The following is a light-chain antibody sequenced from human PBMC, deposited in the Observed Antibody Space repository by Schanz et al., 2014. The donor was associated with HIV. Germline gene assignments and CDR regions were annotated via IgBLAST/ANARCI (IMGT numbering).Light chain of an antibody. CDR3: QQLNYYPIT. CDR1: QGISSY. J-gene: IGKJ5*01. Sequence: IQLTQSPSSLSASVGDRVTLTCRASQGISSYLGWYQQKPGKAPKLLIYAASTLQSGVPSRFSGSGSGTDFTLTISSLQPEDFATYYCQQLNYYPITFGQGTRLEIK. V-gene: IGKV1-9*01. CDR2: AAS.